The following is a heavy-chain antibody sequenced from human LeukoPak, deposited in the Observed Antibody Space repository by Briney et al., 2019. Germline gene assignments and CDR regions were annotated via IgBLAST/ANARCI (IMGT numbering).Heavy chain of an antibody. D-gene: IGHD1-7*01. CDR2: AYSRSRGGR. J-gene: IGHJ3*02. CDR1: GHSVSSNSVA. Sequence: SQTLSLSCAISGHSVSSNSVAWNWIRQSPSRGLEWLGRAYSRSRGGRDYAISVRSRINIDTDTSRNQFSLQPSSVTPEDTAVYYCARGTNSTFDIWGQGTMVTVSS. V-gene: IGHV6-1*01. CDR3: ARGTNSTFDI.